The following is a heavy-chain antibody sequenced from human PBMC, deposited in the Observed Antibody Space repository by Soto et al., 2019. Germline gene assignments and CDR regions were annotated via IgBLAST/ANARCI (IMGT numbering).Heavy chain of an antibody. D-gene: IGHD3-3*01. J-gene: IGHJ6*02. V-gene: IGHV3-49*04. CDR3: TGLPYYDFWSGYFVGRFFYYGMDV. Sequence: GGSLRLSCTASGFTFGDYAMSWVRQAPGKGLEWVGFIRSKAYGGTTEYAASVKGRFTISRDDSKSIAYLQMNSLKTEDTAVYYCTGLPYYDFWSGYFVGRFFYYGMDVWGQGTTVTVSS. CDR2: IRSKAYGGTT. CDR1: GFTFGDYA.